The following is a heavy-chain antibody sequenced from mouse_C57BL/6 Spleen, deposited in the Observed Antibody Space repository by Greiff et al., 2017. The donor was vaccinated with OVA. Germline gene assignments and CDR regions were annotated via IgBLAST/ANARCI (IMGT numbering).Heavy chain of an antibody. CDR1: GYTFTDYY. D-gene: IGHD1-1*01. V-gene: IGHV1-26*01. CDR2: INPNNGGT. Sequence: EVQLQQSGPELVKPGASVKISCKASGYTFTDYYMNWVKQCHGKSLEWIGDINPNNGGTSYNQKFKGKATLTVDKSSSTAYMELRSLTSEDSAVYYCARSRYYFDYWGQGTTLTVSS. J-gene: IGHJ2*01. CDR3: ARSRYYFDY.